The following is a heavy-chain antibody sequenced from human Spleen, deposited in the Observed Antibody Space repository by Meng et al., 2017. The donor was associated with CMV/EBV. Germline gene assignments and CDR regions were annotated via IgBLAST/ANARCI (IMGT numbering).Heavy chain of an antibody. CDR2: IYYSGST. Sequence: TVSGGSSSSSSYYWGWIRQPPGKGLEWIGSIYYSGSTYYNPSLKSRVTISVDTSKNQFSLKLSSVTAADTAVYYCARELVVPTGGFDPWGQGTLVTVSS. V-gene: IGHV4-39*01. J-gene: IGHJ5*02. CDR1: GGSSSSSSYY. D-gene: IGHD3-22*01. CDR3: ARELVVPTGGFDP.